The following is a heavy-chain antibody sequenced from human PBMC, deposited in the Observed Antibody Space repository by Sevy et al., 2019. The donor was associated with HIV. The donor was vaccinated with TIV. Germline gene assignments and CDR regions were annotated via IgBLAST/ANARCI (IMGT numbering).Heavy chain of an antibody. Sequence: ASVKVSCKASGYTFTGYYMHWVRQAPGQGLEWMGWINPNSGGTNYAQKFQGRVTMTRDTSISTDYMELSRLRSDDTAVYYCARAQRYCSGGGCYSYPFDYWGQGTLVTVSS. V-gene: IGHV1-2*02. CDR2: INPNSGGT. D-gene: IGHD2-15*01. CDR1: GYTFTGYY. CDR3: ARAQRYCSGGGCYSYPFDY. J-gene: IGHJ4*02.